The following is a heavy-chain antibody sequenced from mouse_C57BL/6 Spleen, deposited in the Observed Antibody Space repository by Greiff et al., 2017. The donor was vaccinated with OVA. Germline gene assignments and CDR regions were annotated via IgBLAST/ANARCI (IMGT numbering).Heavy chain of an antibody. CDR3: AREVVAHYAMDY. V-gene: IGHV1-81*01. Sequence: QVQLKESGAELARPGASVKLSCKASGYTFTSYGISWVKQRTGQGLEWIGEIYPRSGNTYYNEKFKGKATLTADKSSSTAYMELRSLTSEDSAVYFCAREVVAHYAMDYWGQGTSVTVSS. D-gene: IGHD1-1*01. J-gene: IGHJ4*01. CDR2: IYPRSGNT. CDR1: GYTFTSYG.